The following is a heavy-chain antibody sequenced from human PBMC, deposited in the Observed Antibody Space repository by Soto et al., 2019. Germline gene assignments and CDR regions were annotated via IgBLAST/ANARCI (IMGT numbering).Heavy chain of an antibody. CDR1: GFTFSSYW. V-gene: IGHV3-7*01. CDR3: ARGPHISTGGTCFDY. D-gene: IGHD6-13*01. J-gene: IGHJ4*02. Sequence: GGSLRLSCAASGFTFSSYWMSWVRQAPGKGLEWVANIKEDGSDKYYVDSVKGRFTISRDNAKKSLYLQMNSLRAEGTAVFYCARGPHISTGGTCFDYWGQGTLVTVSS. CDR2: IKEDGSDK.